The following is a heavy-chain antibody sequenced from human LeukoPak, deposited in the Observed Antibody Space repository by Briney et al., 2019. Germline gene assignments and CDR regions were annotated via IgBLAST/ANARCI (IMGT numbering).Heavy chain of an antibody. Sequence: PGGSLRLSCAASGFTFDDYAMHWVRQAPGKGLEWVSGISWNSGSIGYADSVKGRFTISRGNAKNSLYLQMNSLRAEDTAVYYCARGVAVAGTGYYYYYMDVWGKGTTVTISS. CDR3: ARGVAVAGTGYYYYYMDV. D-gene: IGHD6-19*01. J-gene: IGHJ6*03. V-gene: IGHV3-9*01. CDR1: GFTFDDYA. CDR2: ISWNSGSI.